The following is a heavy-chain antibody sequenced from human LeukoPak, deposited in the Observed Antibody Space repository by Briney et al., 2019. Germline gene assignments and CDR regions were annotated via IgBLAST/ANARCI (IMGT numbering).Heavy chain of an antibody. Sequence: GGSLRLSCAASGFTFSSYWMHWVRQSPEKGLVWVSHINSDGSSTSYADYVKGRFTISRDNAKNTLYLQMNSLRAEDTAVYYCARVVYCSGGSCHIFAFDIWGQGTMVTVSS. CDR2: INSDGSST. CDR3: ARVVYCSGGSCHIFAFDI. CDR1: GFTFSSYW. D-gene: IGHD2-15*01. V-gene: IGHV3-74*01. J-gene: IGHJ3*02.